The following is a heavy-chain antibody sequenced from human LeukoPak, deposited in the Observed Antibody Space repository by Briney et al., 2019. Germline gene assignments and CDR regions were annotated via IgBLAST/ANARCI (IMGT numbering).Heavy chain of an antibody. D-gene: IGHD6-13*01. V-gene: IGHV3-23*01. CDR2: ISASAGTT. CDR3: AKGGSSWSYYFDY. Sequence: PGGSLRLSCAASRFTFSNYAMTWVRQTPGKGLEWVSAISASAGTTYYADSVKGRFTISRDNSKNTLYLQMNSLRVDDTALYDCAKGGSSWSYYFDYWGQGTLVTVSS. CDR1: RFTFSNYA. J-gene: IGHJ4*02.